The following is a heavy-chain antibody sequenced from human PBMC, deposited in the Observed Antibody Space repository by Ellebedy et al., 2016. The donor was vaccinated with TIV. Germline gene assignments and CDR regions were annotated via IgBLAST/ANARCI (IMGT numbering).Heavy chain of an antibody. J-gene: IGHJ4*02. Sequence: MPSETLSLTCTVSDGSINSHYWSWIRQPPGKGLEWIGYISHSGSTNYNPSLKSRVTISLATSKNQFSLRLTSMTAADTAVYYCATIGGWGRGYFGSWGQGTQITVSS. D-gene: IGHD6-19*01. CDR2: ISHSGST. CDR3: ATIGGWGRGYFGS. CDR1: DGSINSHY. V-gene: IGHV4-59*11.